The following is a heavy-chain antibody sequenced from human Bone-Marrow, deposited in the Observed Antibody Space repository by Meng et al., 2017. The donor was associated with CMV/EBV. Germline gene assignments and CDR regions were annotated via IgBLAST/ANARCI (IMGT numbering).Heavy chain of an antibody. CDR2: IDWDDDK. V-gene: IGHV2-70*12. CDR3: ARTVGDGYNLVFDD. J-gene: IGHJ4*02. Sequence: SGPTLVKPTETLTLTCTFSGFSLSTSGTCVSWVRQPPGKALEWLALIDWDDDKFYSTSLKTRLTISKDTSKNQVVLTMTNMDPVDTATYYCARTVGDGYNLVFDDWGQGTLVTVSS. D-gene: IGHD5-24*01. CDR1: GFSLSTSGTC.